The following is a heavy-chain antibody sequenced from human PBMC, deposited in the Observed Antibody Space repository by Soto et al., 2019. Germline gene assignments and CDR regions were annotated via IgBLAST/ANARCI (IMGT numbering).Heavy chain of an antibody. J-gene: IGHJ4*02. D-gene: IGHD3-22*01. CDR3: AKAPYYYDSSGYPSQWFDY. V-gene: IGHV3-11*04. CDR1: GFTFSDYY. Sequence: GGSLRLSCAASGFTFSDYYMSWIRQAPGKGLEWVSYISSSGSTIYYADSVKGRFTISRDNAKNTLYLQMNSLRAEDTAVYYCAKAPYYYDSSGYPSQWFDYWGQGALVTVSS. CDR2: ISSSGSTI.